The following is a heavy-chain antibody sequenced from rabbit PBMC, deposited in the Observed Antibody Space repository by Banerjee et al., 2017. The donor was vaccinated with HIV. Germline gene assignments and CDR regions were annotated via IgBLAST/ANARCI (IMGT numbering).Heavy chain of an antibody. CDR3: ARGSATMTMMITGFYFNL. V-gene: IGHV1S45*01. Sequence: QEQLVESGGGLVKPEGSLKLSCKASGFSFSSGYDMCWVRQAPGKGLEWIACIYPGGSGNTYSATWAKGRFTISKASSTTVTLQMTSLTAADTATYFCARGSATMTMMITGFYFNLWGPGTLVTVS. CDR2: IYPGGSGNT. CDR1: GFSFSSGYD. D-gene: IGHD2-1*01. J-gene: IGHJ4*01.